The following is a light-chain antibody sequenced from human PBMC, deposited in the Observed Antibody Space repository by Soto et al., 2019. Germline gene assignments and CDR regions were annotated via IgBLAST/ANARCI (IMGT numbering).Light chain of an antibody. CDR1: SSDVGGYNY. Sequence: QSVLTQPASVSGSPGQSITISCTGTSSDVGGYNYVSWYQQHPGKAPKVMIYDVSNRPSGVSNRFSGSKSDNTASLTISGLQAEDEADYYCSSYTISTTQVFGGGTKLTV. CDR2: DVS. J-gene: IGLJ2*01. CDR3: SSYTISTTQV. V-gene: IGLV2-14*01.